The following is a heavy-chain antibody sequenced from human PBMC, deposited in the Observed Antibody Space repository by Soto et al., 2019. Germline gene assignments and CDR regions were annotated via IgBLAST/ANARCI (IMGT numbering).Heavy chain of an antibody. CDR2: IYHSGDA. Sequence: SETLSLTCTVSGGSISSGGYSWSWIRQPPGKGLEWIGYIYHSGDAYYNLSLKRRASTSIDRSKNQFSLNLTSVTAAGMAVYYCARETTARFDPWGQGTLVTVSS. V-gene: IGHV4-30-2*01. CDR1: GGSISSGGYS. D-gene: IGHD1-1*01. CDR3: ARETTARFDP. J-gene: IGHJ5*02.